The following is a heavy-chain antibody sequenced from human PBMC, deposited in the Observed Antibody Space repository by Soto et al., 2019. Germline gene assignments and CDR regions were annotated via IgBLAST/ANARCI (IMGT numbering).Heavy chain of an antibody. CDR3: ARHKGDCWSGDDF. J-gene: IGHJ4*02. Sequence: SETLSLTCTVSGGSISSYYGSWIRQPPGKGLEWIGYIYYSGSTNYNPSLKSRVTISVDTSKNQFSLKLSSVTAADTAVYYCARHKGDCWSGDDFWGQGTLFTVSS. CDR2: IYYSGST. CDR1: GGSISSYY. V-gene: IGHV4-59*08. D-gene: IGHD3-3*01.